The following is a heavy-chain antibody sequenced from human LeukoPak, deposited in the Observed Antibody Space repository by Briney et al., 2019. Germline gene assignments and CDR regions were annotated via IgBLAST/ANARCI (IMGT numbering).Heavy chain of an antibody. J-gene: IGHJ6*03. CDR1: GYTFTSYD. CDR2: MNPNSGNT. V-gene: IGHV1-8*01. CDR3: ARGLSGSSYYYYYMDV. D-gene: IGHD3-10*01. Sequence: EASVKVSCKASGYTFTSYDINWVRQATGQGLEWMGWMNPNSGNTGYAQKFQGRVTMTRNTSISTAYMELSSLRSDDTAVYYCARGLSGSSYYYYYMDVWGKGTTVTVSS.